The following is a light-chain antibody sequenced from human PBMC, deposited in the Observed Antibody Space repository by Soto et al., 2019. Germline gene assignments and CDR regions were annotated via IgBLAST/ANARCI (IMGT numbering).Light chain of an antibody. J-gene: IGKJ3*01. CDR3: QHRVN. CDR2: AAS. Sequence: EIVLTQSPATLSLSPGERATLSCRASQSVGSYLAWYQQKPGQAPRLLIYAASNRATGIPARFSGSGSETDFTLTISSLEPEDFAVYYCQHRVNFGPGTKVHIK. CDR1: QSVGSY. V-gene: IGKV3-11*01.